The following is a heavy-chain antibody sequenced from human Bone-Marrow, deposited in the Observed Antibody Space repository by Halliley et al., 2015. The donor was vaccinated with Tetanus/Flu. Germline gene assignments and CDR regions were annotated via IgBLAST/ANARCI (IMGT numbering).Heavy chain of an antibody. J-gene: IGHJ4*02. Sequence: MGWINGENANTKYSQKFQGRVTITRDTSATTAYMEVSSLRSEDTAVYYCAREIWAAGYNFDYWGQGTLVSVSS. V-gene: IGHV1-3*01. D-gene: IGHD5-18*01. CDR2: INGENANT. CDR3: AREIWAAGYNFDY.